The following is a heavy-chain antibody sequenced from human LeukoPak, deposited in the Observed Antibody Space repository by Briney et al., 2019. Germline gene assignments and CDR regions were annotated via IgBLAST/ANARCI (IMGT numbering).Heavy chain of an antibody. CDR1: GSMYNYY. J-gene: IGHJ4*02. Sequence: ETLSLTCTVSGSMYNYYWSWVRQAPGKGLEWLSCFSISGGIYYADSVKGRFTVSRDSAQNSLYLQMNGLRAEDTAVYYCARGAGPYGDYRDYWGQGTLVTVSS. CDR3: ARGAGPYGDYRDY. D-gene: IGHD4-17*01. CDR2: FSISGGI. V-gene: IGHV3-69-1*01.